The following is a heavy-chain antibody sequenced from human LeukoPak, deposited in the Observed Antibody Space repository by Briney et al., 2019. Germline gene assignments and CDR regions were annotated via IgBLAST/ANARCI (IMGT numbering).Heavy chain of an antibody. CDR3: ARAVSSGYDPFDY. CDR1: GFTFSSYA. Sequence: GGSLRLSCAASGFTFSSYAMSWVRQAPGKGLEWVSATSGSGGNTYYADSVKGRFTISRDNSKNTLYLQMNSLRAEDTAVYYCARAVSSGYDPFDYWGQGTLVTVSS. CDR2: TSGSGGNT. V-gene: IGHV3-23*01. D-gene: IGHD3-22*01. J-gene: IGHJ4*02.